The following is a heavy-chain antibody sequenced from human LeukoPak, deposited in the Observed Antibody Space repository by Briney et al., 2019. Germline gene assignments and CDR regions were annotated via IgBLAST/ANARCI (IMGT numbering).Heavy chain of an antibody. V-gene: IGHV4-59*01. J-gene: IGHJ4*02. CDR3: ARDRGYGDYLNYFDY. CDR2: IYYSGST. D-gene: IGHD4-17*01. CDR1: GGSISSNY. Sequence: KPSETLSLTCTVSGGSISSNYWSWIRQPPGKGLEWIGYIYYSGSTNSNPSLKSRVTISVDTSKNQFSLNLSSVTAADTAVYYCARDRGYGDYLNYFDYWGQGTLVTVSS.